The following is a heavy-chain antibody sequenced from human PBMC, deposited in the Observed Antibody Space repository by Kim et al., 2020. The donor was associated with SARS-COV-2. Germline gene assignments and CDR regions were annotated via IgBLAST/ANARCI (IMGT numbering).Heavy chain of an antibody. V-gene: IGHV4-39*01. J-gene: IGHJ4*02. Sequence: SETLSLTCTVSGGSISSSSYYWGWIRQPPGKGLEWIGSIYYGGSTYYNPSLKSRVTISVDTSKNQFSLKLNSVTAADTAVYYCARQGYSSSWYSAHRFDYWGQGTLVTVSS. CDR3: ARQGYSSSWYSAHRFDY. CDR2: IYYGGST. CDR1: GGSISSSSYY. D-gene: IGHD6-13*01.